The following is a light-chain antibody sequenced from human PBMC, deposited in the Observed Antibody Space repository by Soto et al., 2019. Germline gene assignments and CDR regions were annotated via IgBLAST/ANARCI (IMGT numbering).Light chain of an antibody. CDR1: SSNIGRSY. Sequence: QSVLTQPPSASGTPGQRVTISCSGSSSNIGRSYVFWYKQLPGTAPRLLIYRNNERPSGVPDRFAGSKSGTGASLAISGLRSDDEAVYYCAAWDDSLSGVVFGRGTQLTIL. J-gene: IGLJ2*01. CDR3: AAWDDSLSGVV. CDR2: RNN. V-gene: IGLV1-47*01.